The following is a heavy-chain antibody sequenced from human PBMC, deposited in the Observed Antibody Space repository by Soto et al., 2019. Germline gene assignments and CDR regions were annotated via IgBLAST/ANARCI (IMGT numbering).Heavy chain of an antibody. CDR2: IKHDTSEA. V-gene: IGHV3-7*03. J-gene: IGHJ4*02. D-gene: IGHD3-16*02. CDR3: ARDGLLFSGPYRPSRFDY. Sequence: GGSLRLSCAASGFKFSDYWMSWVRQAPGKGLEWVGNIKHDTSEAHYADSVKGRFTITRDNIKNFLFLQMNGLRSDDTASYYCARDGLLFSGPYRPSRFDYWGLGTLVTVSS. CDR1: GFKFSDYW.